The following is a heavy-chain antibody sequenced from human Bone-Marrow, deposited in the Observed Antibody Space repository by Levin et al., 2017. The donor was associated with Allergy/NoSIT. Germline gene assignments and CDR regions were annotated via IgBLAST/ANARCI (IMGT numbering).Heavy chain of an antibody. CDR3: AGGVGTTHFQH. CDR2: IYHSGST. CDR1: GGYISSYY. D-gene: IGHD3-16*01. V-gene: IGHV4-59*01. J-gene: IGHJ1*01. Sequence: SETLSLTCSVSGGYISSYYWSWIRQPPGKGLEWIAYIYHSGSTNYNPSLKSRVTISVDRSKKQFSLKLNSVTAADTAVYYCAGGVGTTHFQHWGQGTLVTVSS.